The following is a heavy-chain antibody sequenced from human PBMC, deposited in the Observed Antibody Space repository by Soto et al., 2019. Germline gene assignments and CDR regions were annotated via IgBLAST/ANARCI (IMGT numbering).Heavy chain of an antibody. CDR1: GGSISSGDYY. Sequence: QVQLQESGPGLVKPSQTLSLTCTVSGGSISSGDYYWSWIRQPPGKGLEWIGYIYYSGGTYYNPSLKSRVTISVDTSKNQCSLKLSSVTAADTAVYYCARDLWGINGMDVWGQGTTVTVSS. CDR2: IYYSGGT. D-gene: IGHD3-16*01. CDR3: ARDLWGINGMDV. J-gene: IGHJ6*02. V-gene: IGHV4-30-4*01.